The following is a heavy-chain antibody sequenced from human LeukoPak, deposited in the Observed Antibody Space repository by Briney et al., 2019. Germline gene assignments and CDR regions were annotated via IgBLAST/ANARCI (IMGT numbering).Heavy chain of an antibody. Sequence: PSETLSLTCTVYGGSFSGYYWSWIRQPPGKGLEWMGYIYSSGSTKYNPSLNSRVPMSVDTSKSHFSLRLRSVTAADTAVYYCARHLDWKGITFDSWGQGLLVTVSS. V-gene: IGHV4-59*08. J-gene: IGHJ4*02. CDR1: GGSFSGYY. CDR2: IYSSGST. CDR3: ARHLDWKGITFDS. D-gene: IGHD3/OR15-3a*01.